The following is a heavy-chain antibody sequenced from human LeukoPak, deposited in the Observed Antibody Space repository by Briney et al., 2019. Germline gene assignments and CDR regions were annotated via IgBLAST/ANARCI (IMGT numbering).Heavy chain of an antibody. CDR3: ARIPYYYGSGSYEKAFDI. V-gene: IGHV3-66*01. J-gene: IGHJ3*02. CDR2: IYSGGST. Sequence: GGSLRLSCAASGFTVSSNYMSWVRQAPGKGLEWVSVIYSGGSTYYADSVKGRLTISRDNSKNTLYLQMNSLRAEDTAVYYCARIPYYYGSGSYEKAFDIWGQGTMVTVSS. D-gene: IGHD3-10*01. CDR1: GFTVSSNY.